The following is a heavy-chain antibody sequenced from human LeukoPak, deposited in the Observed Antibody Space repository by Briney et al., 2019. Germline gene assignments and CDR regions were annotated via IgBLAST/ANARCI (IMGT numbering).Heavy chain of an antibody. CDR1: GGTFNNYV. J-gene: IGHJ5*02. V-gene: IGHV1-69*05. CDR3: AKAQDIVVVPAATT. CDR2: TVPIFGTG. Sequence: SVKVSCKASGGTFNNYVINWVRQAPGQGLEWMGRTVPIFGTGNYAQKFQGRVTFTTDESTSTAYMELSSLRSDDTAVYYCAKAQDIVVVPAATTWGQGTLVTVSS. D-gene: IGHD2-2*01.